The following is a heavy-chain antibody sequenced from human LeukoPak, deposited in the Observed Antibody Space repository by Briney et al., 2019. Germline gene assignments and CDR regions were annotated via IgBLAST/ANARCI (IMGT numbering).Heavy chain of an antibody. CDR3: ARGSDYRDYSSVY. Sequence: GGSLRLSCATSGFTFSSYPMHWVRQAPGKGLEYVSAIGSNGGQTYYANSVKGRFTISRDNSKNTLYLQMDSLRVEDMALYYCARGSDYRDYSSVYWGQGILVTVSS. CDR2: IGSNGGQT. J-gene: IGHJ4*02. V-gene: IGHV3-64*01. D-gene: IGHD4-17*01. CDR1: GFTFSSYP.